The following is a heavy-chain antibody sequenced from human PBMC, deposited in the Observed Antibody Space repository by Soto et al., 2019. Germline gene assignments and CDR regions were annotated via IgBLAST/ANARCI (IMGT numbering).Heavy chain of an antibody. CDR3: ARCIQGDYYYGMDV. CDR1: GYTFYSHS. CDR2: INADYGNT. D-gene: IGHD5-18*01. V-gene: IGHV1-18*01. Sequence: QAQLVQSGAEVRKPGASVKVSCKASGYTFYSHSISWVRQAPGQGLEWMGRINADYGNTQYAQKFRGRVTMTTDTSTTTVYMELTNLTSYDTAVYYCARCIQGDYYYGMDVWGQGTTVTVSS. J-gene: IGHJ6*02.